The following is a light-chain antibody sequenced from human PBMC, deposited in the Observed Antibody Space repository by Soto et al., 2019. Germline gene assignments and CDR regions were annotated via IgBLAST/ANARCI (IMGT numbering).Light chain of an antibody. Sequence: EKVMTQSSATLSVSAGERASLSCRASQSVSTSLAWYQQKPGQAPRLLIYDASTRATGIPARFSGSAAGKEFTLTISSLQSEDSAVYYCQQYNQWPLTFGGGTKVDIK. CDR1: QSVSTS. CDR2: DAS. V-gene: IGKV3-15*01. CDR3: QQYNQWPLT. J-gene: IGKJ4*01.